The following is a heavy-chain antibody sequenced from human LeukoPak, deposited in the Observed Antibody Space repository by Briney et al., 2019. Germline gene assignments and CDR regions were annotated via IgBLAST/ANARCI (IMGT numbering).Heavy chain of an antibody. D-gene: IGHD3-22*01. CDR2: IYYSGST. CDR3: ARGYYHDSSGYSHDI. Sequence: SETLSLTCTVSGGSISSYYWSWIRQPPGKGLEWIGYIYYSGSTNYNPSLKSRVTISVDTSKNQFSLKLSSVTAADTAVYYCARGYYHDSSGYSHDIWGQGTMVTVSS. J-gene: IGHJ3*02. CDR1: GGSISSYY. V-gene: IGHV4-59*01.